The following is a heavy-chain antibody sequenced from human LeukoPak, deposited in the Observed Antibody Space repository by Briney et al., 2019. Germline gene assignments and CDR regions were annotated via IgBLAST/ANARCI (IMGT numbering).Heavy chain of an antibody. Sequence: GGSLRLSCAASGFTFSSYSMNWVRQAPGKGLEWVSSISSSSSYIYYADSVKGRFTISRDNAKSSLYLQMNSLRAEDTAVYYCARDQRGYSYGPGGYWGQGTLVTVSS. J-gene: IGHJ4*02. D-gene: IGHD5-18*01. CDR3: ARDQRGYSYGPGGY. CDR1: GFTFSSYS. V-gene: IGHV3-21*01. CDR2: ISSSSSYI.